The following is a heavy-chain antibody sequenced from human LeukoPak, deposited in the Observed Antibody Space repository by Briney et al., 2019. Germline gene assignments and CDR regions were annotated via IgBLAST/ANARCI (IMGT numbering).Heavy chain of an antibody. V-gene: IGHV3-30*02. CDR1: GFIFSTYG. CDR3: AKDGYGDYGGLIDY. CDR2: IRYDGSNK. J-gene: IGHJ4*02. Sequence: PGGSLRLSCAASGFIFSTYGMHWVRQAPGKGLEWVAFIRYDGSNKYYADSVKGRFTISRDNSKNTLYLQMNSLRAEDTAVYYCAKDGYGDYGGLIDYWGQGTLVTVSS. D-gene: IGHD4-17*01.